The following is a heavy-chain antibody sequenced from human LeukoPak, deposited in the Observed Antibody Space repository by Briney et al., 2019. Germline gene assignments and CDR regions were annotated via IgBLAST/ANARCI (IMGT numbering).Heavy chain of an antibody. Sequence: SETLSLTCTVSGGSVSIYYWSWIRQPPGKGLEWIGYIFNSGSTNYNPSLKSRVTMSVDTSKDQFSLKLSSVTAADTAVYYCARHPRSPVDHWYFDLWGRGTLVTVSS. CDR1: GGSVSIYY. V-gene: IGHV4-59*08. CDR2: IFNSGST. D-gene: IGHD6-6*01. CDR3: ARHPRSPVDHWYFDL. J-gene: IGHJ2*01.